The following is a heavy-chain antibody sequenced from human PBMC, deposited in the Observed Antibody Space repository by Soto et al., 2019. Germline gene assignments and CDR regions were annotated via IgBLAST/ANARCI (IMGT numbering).Heavy chain of an antibody. V-gene: IGHV4-34*01. D-gene: IGHD6-13*01. CDR1: GGSFSGYY. J-gene: IGHJ5*02. Sequence: PSETLSLTCAVYGGSFSGYYWSWIRQPPGKGLEWIGEINHSGSTNYNPSLKSRVTISVDTSKNQFSLKLSSVTAADTAVYYCARGGSLAGTFVGYNWFDPWGQGTLVTAPQ. CDR2: INHSGST. CDR3: ARGGSLAGTFVGYNWFDP.